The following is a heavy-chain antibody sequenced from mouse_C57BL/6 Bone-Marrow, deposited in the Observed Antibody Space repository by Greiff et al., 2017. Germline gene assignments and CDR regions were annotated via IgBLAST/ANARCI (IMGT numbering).Heavy chain of an antibody. D-gene: IGHD1-1*01. CDR3: TRDITTVRSGDWYFDV. J-gene: IGHJ1*03. V-gene: IGHV5-9-1*02. CDR2: ISRGGDYI. Sequence: EVQVVQSGAGLVKPGGSLKLSCAASGFTFSSYSMSWVRQTPEKRLEWVAYISRGGDYIYYADTVKGRFTISRDNAWNTLSLQMSSLKSEDTAMYYCTRDITTVRSGDWYFDVWGTGTTVTVSS. CDR1: GFTFSSYS.